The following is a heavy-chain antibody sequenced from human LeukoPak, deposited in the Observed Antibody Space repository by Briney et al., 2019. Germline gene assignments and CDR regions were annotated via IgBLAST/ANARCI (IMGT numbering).Heavy chain of an antibody. D-gene: IGHD4-17*01. CDR1: GGSFSGYY. J-gene: IGHJ5*02. V-gene: IGHV4-34*01. CDR3: ARVDYGDPNWFDP. CDR2: INHSGST. Sequence: SETLSLTCAVYGGSFSGYYWSWIRQPPGKGREGIGEINHSGSTNYNPSLKSRVTISVDPSKNQFSLKLSSVTAADTAVYYCARVDYGDPNWFDPWGQGTLVTVSS.